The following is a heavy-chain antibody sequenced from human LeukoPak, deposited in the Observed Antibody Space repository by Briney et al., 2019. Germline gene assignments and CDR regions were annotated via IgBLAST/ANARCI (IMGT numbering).Heavy chain of an antibody. CDR1: GYTLTELS. V-gene: IGHV1-2*02. Sequence: ASVKVSCKVSGYTLTELSMHWVRQAPGKGLEWMGWINPNSGGTDYAQKFQGRVTMTRDTSISTAYMELSRLRSEDTAVYYCARGARGYCSSTSCYAFDIWGQGTMVTVSS. D-gene: IGHD2-2*01. CDR2: INPNSGGT. CDR3: ARGARGYCSSTSCYAFDI. J-gene: IGHJ3*02.